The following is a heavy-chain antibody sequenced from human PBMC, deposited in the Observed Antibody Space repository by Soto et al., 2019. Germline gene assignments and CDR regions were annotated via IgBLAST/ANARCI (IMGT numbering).Heavy chain of an antibody. CDR2: IWYDGSNK. V-gene: IGHV3-33*01. D-gene: IGHD2-21*02. J-gene: IGHJ3*02. Sequence: GGSLRLSCAASGFTFSSYGMHWVRQAPGKGLEWVPVIWYDGSNKYYADSVKGRFTISRDNSKNTLYLQMNSLRAEDTAVYYCARDRFDVVVTADAFDIWGQGTMVTVSS. CDR1: GFTFSSYG. CDR3: ARDRFDVVVTADAFDI.